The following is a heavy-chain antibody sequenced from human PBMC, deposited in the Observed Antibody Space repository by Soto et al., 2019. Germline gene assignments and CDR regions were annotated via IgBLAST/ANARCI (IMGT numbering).Heavy chain of an antibody. Sequence: QITLKESGPTLVKPTQTLPLTCTFSGFSLTSNAVGVGWFRQPPVKALEWLALIYWADDNQYRPSLKSRLTVTKDTAKNPVVLILTHVDPVDTAPNYGARGSGGLFDFWGQANVVTFPS. CDR1: GFSLTSNAVG. V-gene: IGHV2-5*02. CDR3: ARGSGGLFDF. D-gene: IGHD6-19*01. CDR2: IYWADDN. J-gene: IGHJ4*02.